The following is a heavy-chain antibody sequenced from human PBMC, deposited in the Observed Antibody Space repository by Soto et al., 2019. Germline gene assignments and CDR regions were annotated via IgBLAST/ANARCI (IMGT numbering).Heavy chain of an antibody. J-gene: IGHJ5*02. V-gene: IGHV4-31*03. CDR2: IYYSGST. Sequence: QVQLQESGPGLVKPSQTLSLTCTVSGGSISSGGYYWSWIRQHPGKGLEWIGYIYYSGSTYYKPALKSRVTRSVDPSKHQFALKLSSVTAGDTAVYYCARSVFPWGRGTLVTVSS. CDR3: ARSVFP. CDR1: GGSISSGGYY.